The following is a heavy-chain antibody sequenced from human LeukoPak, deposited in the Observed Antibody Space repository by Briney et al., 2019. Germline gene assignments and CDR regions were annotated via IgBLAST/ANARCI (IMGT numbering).Heavy chain of an antibody. J-gene: IGHJ4*02. CDR2: INPNSGGT. CDR1: GYTFTGYY. V-gene: IGHV1-2*06. D-gene: IGHD3-22*01. Sequence: GASVKVSCKASGYTFTGYYMHWVRQAPGQGLEWMGRINPNSGGTNYAQKFQGRVTMTRDTSISTAYMELSRLRSDDTAVYYCARVAIYYYDSSTAGGLEDYWGQGTLVTVSS. CDR3: ARVAIYYYDSSTAGGLEDY.